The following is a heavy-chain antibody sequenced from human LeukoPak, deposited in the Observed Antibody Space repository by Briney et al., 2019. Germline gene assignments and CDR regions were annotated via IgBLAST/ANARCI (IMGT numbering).Heavy chain of an antibody. J-gene: IGHJ3*02. CDR2: ISSSGST. Sequence: PSQTLSLTCTVSGDSISSGDYYWSWIRQPAGKGLKWIGRISSSGSTNYSPSLKSRVTISVDTSKNQFSLKLSSVTAADTAVYFCARGPYSYDSSGAFDIWGQGTMVTVSS. V-gene: IGHV4-61*02. CDR3: ARGPYSYDSSGAFDI. CDR1: GDSISSGDYY. D-gene: IGHD3-22*01.